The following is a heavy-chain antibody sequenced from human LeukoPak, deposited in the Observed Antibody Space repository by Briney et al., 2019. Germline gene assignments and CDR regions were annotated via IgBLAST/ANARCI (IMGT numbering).Heavy chain of an antibody. CDR1: GFTFSSYG. Sequence: PGGSLRLSCGASGFTFSSYGIHWGRQAPGKGLEWVAFIRYDGSSKHYADSVKGRFTISRDNSKNTLYLEMNSLRAEDTAVYYCAKGYDFWSGGIDYWGQGTLVTVSS. V-gene: IGHV3-30*02. D-gene: IGHD3-3*01. J-gene: IGHJ4*02. CDR2: IRYDGSSK. CDR3: AKGYDFWSGGIDY.